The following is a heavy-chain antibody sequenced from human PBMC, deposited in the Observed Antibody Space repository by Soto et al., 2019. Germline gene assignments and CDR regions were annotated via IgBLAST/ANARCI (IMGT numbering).Heavy chain of an antibody. J-gene: IGHJ6*03. CDR1: GFTFSSYW. V-gene: IGHV3-7*01. D-gene: IGHD6-6*01. CDR3: ARESHAQLADYYYYYYMDV. Sequence: GGSLRLSCAASGFTFSSYWMSWVRQAPGKGLEWVANIKQDGSEKYYVDSVKGRFTISRDNAKNSLYLQMNSLRAEDTAVYYCARESHAQLADYYYYYYMDVWGKGTTVTVSS. CDR2: IKQDGSEK.